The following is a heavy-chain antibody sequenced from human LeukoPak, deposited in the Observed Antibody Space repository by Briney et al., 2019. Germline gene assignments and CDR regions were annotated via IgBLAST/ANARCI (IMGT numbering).Heavy chain of an antibody. CDR1: GYTFTSYG. V-gene: IGHV1-18*01. D-gene: IGHD1-26*01. CDR2: ISAYNGNR. J-gene: IGHJ6*03. Sequence: ASVKVSCKASGYTFTSYGISWVRLAPGHGLEWMGWISAYNGNRKYEKKLQGRVTMTTDTATSTAYMELRSLRSDDTAVYYCARDSKAVGATDMDVWGKGTTVTVSS. CDR3: ARDSKAVGATDMDV.